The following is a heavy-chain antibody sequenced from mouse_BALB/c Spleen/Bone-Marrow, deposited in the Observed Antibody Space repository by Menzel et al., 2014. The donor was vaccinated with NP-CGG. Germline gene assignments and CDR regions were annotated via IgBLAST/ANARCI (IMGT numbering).Heavy chain of an antibody. V-gene: IGHV2-9-2*01. D-gene: IGHD1-2*01. J-gene: IGHJ2*01. CDR1: GSSLTSYD. CDR3: VRHYYGYDFDY. CDR2: IWTGGGT. Sequence: QVQLKQSGPGLVAPSQSLSITCTVSGSSLTSYDISWIRRPPGKGLEWLGVIWTGGGTNYNSAFMSRLSISKDNSKSQVFLKMNSLQTDDTAIYYCVRHYYGYDFDYWGQGTTLTVSS.